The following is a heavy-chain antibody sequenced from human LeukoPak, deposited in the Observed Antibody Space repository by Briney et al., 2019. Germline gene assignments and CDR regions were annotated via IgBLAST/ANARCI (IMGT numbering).Heavy chain of an antibody. CDR3: ARDRSNFFDY. Sequence: GGSLRLSCAASGFTFSSYSMNWVRQAPGKGLEWVSSISSSSSYIYYADSVKGRFTISSDNSKNTLYLQMNSLRAEDTAVYYCARDRSNFFDYWGQGTLVTVSS. J-gene: IGHJ4*02. CDR1: GFTFSSYS. D-gene: IGHD3-10*01. V-gene: IGHV3-21*01. CDR2: ISSSSSYI.